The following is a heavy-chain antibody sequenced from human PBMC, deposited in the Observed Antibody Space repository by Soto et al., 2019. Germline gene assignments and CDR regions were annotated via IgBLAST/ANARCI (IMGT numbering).Heavy chain of an antibody. V-gene: IGHV1-18*01. J-gene: IGHJ4*02. CDR1: GNTFASRG. D-gene: IGHD3-10*01. CDR3: ARVDPRGVAVVRDY. CDR2: ISGFNGQT. Sequence: GASVKVCCRSSGNTFASRGFSWVRQAPGQGLEWMGWISGFNGQTNYALKFQGRVTLTTDTSTSTAYMELRSLRSDDTAVYFCARVDPRGVAVVRDYWGQGTLVTVSS.